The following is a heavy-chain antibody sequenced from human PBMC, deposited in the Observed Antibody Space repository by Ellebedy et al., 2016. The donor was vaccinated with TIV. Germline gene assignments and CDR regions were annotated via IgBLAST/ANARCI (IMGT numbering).Heavy chain of an antibody. J-gene: IGHJ3*02. CDR3: VRGAFDNSFDI. CDR1: GFTFSSYS. Sequence: GGSLRLSXATSGFTFSSYSLDWVRQAPGKRLEWISYISPTSGSTIYYADSVRGRFTISKNTAKNTLYLQMRSLRDEDTAAYYCVRGAFDNSFDIWGQGTLVTVSS. CDR2: ISPTSGSTI. D-gene: IGHD1-20*01. V-gene: IGHV3-48*02.